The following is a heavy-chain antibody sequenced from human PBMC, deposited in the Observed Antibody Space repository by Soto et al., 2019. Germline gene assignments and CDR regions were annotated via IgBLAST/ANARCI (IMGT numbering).Heavy chain of an antibody. Sequence: GGSLRLSCAASGFTFSSYAMHWVRQAPGKGLEWVAVISYDGSNKYYADSVKGRFTISRDNSKNRLYLQMNSLRAEDTAVYYCAREILLYYYDSSGALDYWGQGTLVTVSS. CDR1: GFTFSSYA. CDR3: AREILLYYYDSSGALDY. V-gene: IGHV3-30-3*01. J-gene: IGHJ4*02. CDR2: ISYDGSNK. D-gene: IGHD3-22*01.